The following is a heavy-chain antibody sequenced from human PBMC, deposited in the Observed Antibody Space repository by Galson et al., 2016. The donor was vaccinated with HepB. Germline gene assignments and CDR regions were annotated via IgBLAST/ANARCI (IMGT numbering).Heavy chain of an antibody. Sequence: SLRLSCAASGFTFSIYAMNWVRQPPGKGLAWGSTVMGSGVTTYYADSVKGRFTVSRDNFRNTVYLQMNSLRAEDTAVYYCARLHTLRSEEFDPWGQGILVTVSS. CDR2: VMGSGVTT. CDR1: GFTFSIYA. J-gene: IGHJ5*02. D-gene: IGHD2/OR15-2a*01. CDR3: ARLHTLRSEEFDP. V-gene: IGHV3-23*01.